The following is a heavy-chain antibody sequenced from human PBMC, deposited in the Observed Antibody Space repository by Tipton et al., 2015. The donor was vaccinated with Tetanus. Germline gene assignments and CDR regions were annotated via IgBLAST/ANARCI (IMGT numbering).Heavy chain of an antibody. V-gene: IGHV3-23*01. Sequence: SLRLSCTASGFTFSNFAMSWVRQAPGKGLEWVSTISGSGDYTYYADSVKGQFTISRDNSKNTLSLQMNSLRADDTAVYYCAKGGGHSGSWSDYLDSCGQVTLVTVSS. J-gene: IGHJ4*02. CDR1: GFTFSNFA. D-gene: IGHD6-13*01. CDR3: AKGGGHSGSWSDYLDS. CDR2: ISGSGDYT.